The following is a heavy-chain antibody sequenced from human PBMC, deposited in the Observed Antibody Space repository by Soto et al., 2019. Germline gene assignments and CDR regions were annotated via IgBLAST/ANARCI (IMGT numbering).Heavy chain of an antibody. V-gene: IGHV4-34*01. J-gene: IGHJ5*02. CDR2: INHSGST. Sequence: SETLSLTCAVYGGSFSGYYWSWIRQPPGKGLEWIGEINHSGSTNYNPSLKSRVTISVDTSKNQFSLKLSSVTAADTAVYYCARGPVTMVRGGNWFDPWGQGTLVTVSS. CDR3: ARGPVTMVRGGNWFDP. CDR1: GGSFSGYY. D-gene: IGHD3-10*01.